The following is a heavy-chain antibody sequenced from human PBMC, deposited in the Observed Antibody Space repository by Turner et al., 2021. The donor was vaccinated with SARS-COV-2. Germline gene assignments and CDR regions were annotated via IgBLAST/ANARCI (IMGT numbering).Heavy chain of an antibody. CDR1: GASISSYF. CDR2: IYASEDT. J-gene: IGHJ6*02. V-gene: IGHV4-4*08. CDR3: ARDLGRHCTSTTCHRWEDNGMDV. Sequence: QVQLQESGPGLVQSSEPLSLTCTVSGASISSYFWTWIRQSPGRGLEWIGYIYASEDTDYHPSLKSRATISVDWSKNQFSLSLRSVTAADSAVYYCARDLGRHCTSTTCHRWEDNGMDVWGQGATVTVS. D-gene: IGHD2-8*01.